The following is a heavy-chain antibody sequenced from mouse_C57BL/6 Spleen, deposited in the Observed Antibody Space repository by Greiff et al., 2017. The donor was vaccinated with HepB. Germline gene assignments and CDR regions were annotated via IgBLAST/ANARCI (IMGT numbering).Heavy chain of an antibody. CDR2: IDPSDSYT. CDR1: GYTFTSYW. V-gene: IGHV1-50*01. CDR3: ARREGDVGY. D-gene: IGHD3-3*01. Sequence: QVQLQQPGAELVKPGASVKLSCKASGYTFTSYWMQWVKQRPGQGLEWIGEIDPSDSYTNYNQKFKGKATLTVDTSSSTAYMQLSSLTSEDSAVYYCARREGDVGYWGQGTTLTVSS. J-gene: IGHJ2*01.